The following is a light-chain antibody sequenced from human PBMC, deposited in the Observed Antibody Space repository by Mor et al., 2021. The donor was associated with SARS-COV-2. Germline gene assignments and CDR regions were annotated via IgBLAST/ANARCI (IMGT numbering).Light chain of an antibody. Sequence: APKFLIFDVNQRSSGVPDRFSGSKSGNTASLTISGLQAEDEANYYCCSYAGTYTWVFGGGTKLTVL. J-gene: IGLJ3*02. V-gene: IGLV2-11*01. CDR2: DVN. CDR3: CSYAGTYTWV.